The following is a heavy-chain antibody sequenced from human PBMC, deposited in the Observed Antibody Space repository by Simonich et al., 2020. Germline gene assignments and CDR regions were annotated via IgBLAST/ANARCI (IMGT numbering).Heavy chain of an antibody. CDR3: ARGALTGDYYYMDV. V-gene: IGHV1-2*02. CDR2: SNPNRGGT. Sequence: QVQLVQSGAEVKKPGASVKVSCKASGYTFPGYYMHWVRQAPGQGLEVLGWSNPNRGGTNYAQKFQGRVTMTRDTSISTAYMELSRLRSDDTAVYYCARGALTGDYYYMDVWGKGTTVTVSS. D-gene: IGHD7-27*01. J-gene: IGHJ6*03. CDR1: GYTFPGYY.